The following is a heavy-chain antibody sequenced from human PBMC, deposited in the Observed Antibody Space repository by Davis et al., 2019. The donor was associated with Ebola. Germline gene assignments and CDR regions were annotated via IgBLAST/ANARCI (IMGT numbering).Heavy chain of an antibody. J-gene: IGHJ4*02. CDR3: ARQASLYGNIDY. CDR1: GNSFTRSW. Sequence: GESLKISCKDSGNSFTRSWIGWVRQMPGKGLEWMGIIYPGDSDTRYSPSFQGQVTISADKSISTAYLQWSSLKASDTAMYYCARQASLYGNIDYWGQGTLVTVSS. V-gene: IGHV5-51*01. D-gene: IGHD2/OR15-2a*01. CDR2: IYPGDSDT.